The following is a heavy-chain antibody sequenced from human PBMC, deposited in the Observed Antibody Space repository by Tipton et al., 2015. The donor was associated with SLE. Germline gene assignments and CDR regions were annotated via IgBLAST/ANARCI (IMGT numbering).Heavy chain of an antibody. CDR3: ARDSSRSSGQAYFDY. V-gene: IGHV4-4*02. Sequence: TLSLTCAVSGDSIISRNWWSWVRQPPGKGLEWIGEIFHSGGTTYNPSLQSRITLSVNKSKNQFSLKLNSVTAADTAFYYCARDSSRSSGQAYFDYWGQGILVTVSS. D-gene: IGHD3-3*01. J-gene: IGHJ4*02. CDR1: GDSIISRNW. CDR2: IFHSGGT.